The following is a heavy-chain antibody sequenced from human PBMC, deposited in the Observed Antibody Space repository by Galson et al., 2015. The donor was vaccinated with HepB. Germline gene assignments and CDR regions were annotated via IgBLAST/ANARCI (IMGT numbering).Heavy chain of an antibody. D-gene: IGHD5-12*01. CDR2: IKYDESEK. V-gene: IGHV3-7*01. CDR3: TRLAYYFDY. Sequence: SLRLSCAASGFTFSDYWMSWVRQAPGKGLEWVAKIKYDESEKYYVDSVKGRFTISGDNAKNSLYLHMNSLRAEDTAVYYCTRLAYYFDYWGQGTLVTVSS. J-gene: IGHJ4*02. CDR1: GFTFSDYW.